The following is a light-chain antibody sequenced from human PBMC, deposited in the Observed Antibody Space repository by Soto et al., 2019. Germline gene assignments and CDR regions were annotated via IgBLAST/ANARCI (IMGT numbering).Light chain of an antibody. Sequence: SYELIQPPSVSVAPGQTAMVTCGGNNIGNESVHWYQQRPGQAPVLVVYDDTDRPSGIPERFSGSKSGNTATLTISRVEAGDEADYYCQVWDSSGDDTSDRTSNRWVFGGGTKLTVL. V-gene: IGLV3-21*02. J-gene: IGLJ3*02. CDR3: QVWDSSGDDTSDRTSNRWV. CDR1: NIGNES. CDR2: DDT.